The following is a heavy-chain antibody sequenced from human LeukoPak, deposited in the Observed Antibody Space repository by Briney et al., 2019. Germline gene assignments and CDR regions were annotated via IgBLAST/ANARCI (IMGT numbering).Heavy chain of an antibody. CDR3: CTDLQWEGGDF. Sequence: PGGSLRLSCVMSGLPFSTAWLTWVRQAPGKGLEWVGRIKSNNDGGTTDYAAPVKGRFSISRDDSRNTIYLQMNSLKTEDTGVYYCCTDLQWEGGDFWGQGTLVTVSS. CDR2: IKSNNDGGTT. J-gene: IGHJ4*02. CDR1: GLPFSTAW. D-gene: IGHD1-26*01. V-gene: IGHV3-15*01.